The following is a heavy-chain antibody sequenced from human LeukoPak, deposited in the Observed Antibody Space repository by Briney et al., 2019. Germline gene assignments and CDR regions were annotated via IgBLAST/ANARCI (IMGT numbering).Heavy chain of an antibody. Sequence: GGSLRLSCAASGFTFSSYWMSWVRQAPGKGLEWVANINKDGGEKYYVDSVKGRFTISRDNAKNSLYLQMNSQRADDTAVYYCVKDSPPRYSGSPPAYWGQGTLVTVSS. CDR1: GFTFSSYW. CDR3: VKDSPPRYSGSPPAY. V-gene: IGHV3-7*03. D-gene: IGHD1-26*01. CDR2: INKDGGEK. J-gene: IGHJ4*02.